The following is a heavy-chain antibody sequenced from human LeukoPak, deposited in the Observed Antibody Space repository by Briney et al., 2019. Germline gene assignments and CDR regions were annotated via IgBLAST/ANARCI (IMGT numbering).Heavy chain of an antibody. V-gene: IGHV3-30*03. D-gene: IGHD3-16*02. CDR1: GFTFSGYW. Sequence: GGSLRLSCAASGFTFSGYWMSWVRQAPGKGLEWVAVISYDGSNKYYADSVKGRFTISRDNAKNSLYLRMNSLRAEDTALYYCARGVGYRYYFDYWGQGTLVTVSS. CDR2: ISYDGSNK. J-gene: IGHJ4*02. CDR3: ARGVGYRYYFDY.